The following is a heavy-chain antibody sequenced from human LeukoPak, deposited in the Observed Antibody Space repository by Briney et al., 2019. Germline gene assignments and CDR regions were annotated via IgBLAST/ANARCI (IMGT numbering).Heavy chain of an antibody. Sequence: GRSLRLSCAASGFTFSSYGMHWVRQAPGKGLEWVAVISYDGSNKYYADFVKGRFTISRDNSKNTLYLQMSSLRAEDTAVYYCAKDARRYCSSTSCRTGYFDYWGQGTLVTVSS. CDR3: AKDARRYCSSTSCRTGYFDY. J-gene: IGHJ4*02. V-gene: IGHV3-30*18. CDR2: ISYDGSNK. D-gene: IGHD2-2*01. CDR1: GFTFSSYG.